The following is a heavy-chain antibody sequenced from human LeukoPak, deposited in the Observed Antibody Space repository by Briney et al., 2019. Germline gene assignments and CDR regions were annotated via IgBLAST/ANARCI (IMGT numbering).Heavy chain of an antibody. D-gene: IGHD1-26*01. V-gene: IGHV3-30*04. Sequence: GGSLRLSCAASGFTFSSYAMHWVRQAPGKGLEGVAVISYDGSNKYYADSVKGRFTISRDNSKNTLYLQMNSLRAEDTAVYYCARAQKYSGSYYAWGQGTLVTVSS. CDR2: ISYDGSNK. J-gene: IGHJ5*02. CDR3: ARAQKYSGSYYA. CDR1: GFTFSSYA.